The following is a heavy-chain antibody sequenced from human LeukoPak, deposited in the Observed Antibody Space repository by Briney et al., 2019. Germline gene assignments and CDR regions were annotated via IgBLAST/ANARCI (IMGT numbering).Heavy chain of an antibody. V-gene: IGHV3-23*01. J-gene: IGHJ5*02. CDR2: ISGSGGST. CDR1: GFTFSSYA. CDR3: AKDPLSSIAAAGNWFDP. D-gene: IGHD6-13*01. Sequence: GGSLRLSCAASGFTFSSYAMSWVRQAPGKGLEWVSAISGSGGSTYYADSVKGRFTISRDKSKNTLYLQMNSLRAEDTAVYYCAKDPLSSIAAAGNWFDPWGQGTLVTVSS.